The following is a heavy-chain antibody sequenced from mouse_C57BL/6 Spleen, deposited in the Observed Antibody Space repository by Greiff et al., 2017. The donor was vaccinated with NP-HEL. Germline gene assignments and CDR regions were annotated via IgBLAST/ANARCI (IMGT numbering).Heavy chain of an antibody. CDR1: GYTFTSYW. CDR2: IYPGSGST. V-gene: IGHV1-55*01. CDR3: ARLRGNYDEDAMDY. D-gene: IGHD2-4*01. J-gene: IGHJ4*01. Sequence: QVHVKQPGAELVKPGASVKMSCKASGYTFTSYWITWVKQRPGQGLEWIGDIYPGSGSTNYNEKFKSKATLTVDTSSSTAYMQLSSLTSEDSAVYYCARLRGNYDEDAMDYWGQGTSVTVSS.